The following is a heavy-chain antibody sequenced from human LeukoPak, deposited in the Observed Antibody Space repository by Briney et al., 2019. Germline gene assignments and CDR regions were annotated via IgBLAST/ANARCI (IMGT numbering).Heavy chain of an antibody. V-gene: IGHV3-48*01. D-gene: IGHD6-19*01. CDR3: ARGSGWFNHYYMDV. CDR1: GFIFSSYS. Sequence: GGSLRLSCAASGFIFSSYSMNWVRQAPGKGLEWVSYISSSSSTIYYADSVKGRFTISRDNSKNTLYLQMSSLRTEDMAVYYCARGSGWFNHYYMDVWGKGTTVTISS. CDR2: ISSSSSTI. J-gene: IGHJ6*03.